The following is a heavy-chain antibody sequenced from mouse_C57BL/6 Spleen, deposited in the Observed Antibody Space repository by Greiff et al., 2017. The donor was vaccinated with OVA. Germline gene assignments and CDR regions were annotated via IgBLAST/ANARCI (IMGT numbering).Heavy chain of an antibody. CDR3: ARKEIYYGRNY. V-gene: IGHV3-6*01. J-gene: IGHJ4*01. CDR2: ISYDGSN. CDR1: GYSITSGYY. Sequence: ESGPGLVKPSQSLSLTCSVTGYSITSGYYWNWIRQFPGNKLEWMGYISYDGSNNYNPSLKNRISITRDTSKNQFLLKLNSVTTEDTATYYCARKEIYYGRNYWGQGTSVTVSS.